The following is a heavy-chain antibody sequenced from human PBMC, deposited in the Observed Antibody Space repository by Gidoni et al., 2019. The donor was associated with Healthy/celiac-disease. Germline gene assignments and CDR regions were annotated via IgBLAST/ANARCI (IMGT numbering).Heavy chain of an antibody. J-gene: IGHJ5*02. D-gene: IGHD2-2*02. V-gene: IGHV4-39*01. CDR1: GGSISSSSYY. Sequence: QLQLQESGPGLVKPSETLSLTCTVSGGSISSSSYYWGWIRQPPGKGLEWIGSIYYSGSTYYNPSLKSRVTISVDTSKNQFSLKLSSVTAADTAVYYCGVVVVPAAIDNWFDPWGQGTLVTVSS. CDR2: IYYSGST. CDR3: GVVVVPAAIDNWFDP.